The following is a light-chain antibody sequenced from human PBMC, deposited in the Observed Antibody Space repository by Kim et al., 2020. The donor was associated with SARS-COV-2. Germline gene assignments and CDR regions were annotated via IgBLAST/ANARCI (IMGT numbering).Light chain of an antibody. CDR3: QKYSTAPWT. CDR2: PAS. V-gene: IGKV1-27*01. CDR1: QGISNY. J-gene: IGKJ1*01. Sequence: AEVGDRVTITCRASQGISNYLVWYQQKPGKVPKVLIYPASTLQSGVPSRFSGSGSGTEFTLTISSLQPEDAATYYCQKYSTAPWTFGQGTKVDIK.